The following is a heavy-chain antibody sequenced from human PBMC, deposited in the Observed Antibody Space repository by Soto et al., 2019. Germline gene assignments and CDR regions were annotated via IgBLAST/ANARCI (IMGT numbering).Heavy chain of an antibody. CDR3: AIDPGYSYGYDAFDI. V-gene: IGHV1-69*13. D-gene: IGHD5-18*01. CDR1: GGTFSSYA. Sequence: SVKVSCKASGGTFSSYAISWVRQAPGQGLEWMGGIIPIFGTANYAQKFQGRVTITADESTSIAYMELSSLRSEDTAVYYCAIDPGYSYGYDAFDIWGQGTMVTVSS. J-gene: IGHJ3*02. CDR2: IIPIFGTA.